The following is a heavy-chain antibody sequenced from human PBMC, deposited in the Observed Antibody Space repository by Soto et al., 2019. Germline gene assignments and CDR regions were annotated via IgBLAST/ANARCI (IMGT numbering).Heavy chain of an antibody. D-gene: IGHD3-22*01. Sequence: HPGGSLRLSCAASGFTFTSYTMNWVRQAPGKGLEWVSGISGSAASTYYADSGKGRFTISRDNSKNTVFLQVTSLRADDTAVYYCAKDFYGSSVRAFHIWGQGTMVTVSS. J-gene: IGHJ3*02. CDR2: ISGSAAST. CDR3: AKDFYGSSVRAFHI. CDR1: GFTFTSYT. V-gene: IGHV3-23*01.